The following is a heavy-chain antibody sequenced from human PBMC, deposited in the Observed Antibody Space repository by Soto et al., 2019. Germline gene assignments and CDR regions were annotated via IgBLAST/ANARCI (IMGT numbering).Heavy chain of an antibody. J-gene: IGHJ6*04. Sequence: QVQLVQSGAEVKKPGAPVKVSCKASGYTFPSYGISAVRQAPGQGLEWIGWISAYNGNTKHAQKLQGRVTMTTDTAPSTDYTELRSLRSDDSAVCYWAGDGLIAVRPSADYDYGMDAWGEGTTVTVSA. CDR3: AGDGLIAVRPSADYDYGMDA. D-gene: IGHD2-15*01. CDR2: ISAYNGNT. V-gene: IGHV1-18*01. CDR1: GYTFPSYG.